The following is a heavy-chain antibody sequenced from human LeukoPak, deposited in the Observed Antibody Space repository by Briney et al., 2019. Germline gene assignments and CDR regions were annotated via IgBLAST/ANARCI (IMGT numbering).Heavy chain of an antibody. CDR3: ARVSSKGATPSDY. CDR1: GYTFTGYY. Sequence: ASVKVSCKASGYTFTGYYMHWVRQAPGQGLEWMGWINPNSGGTNYAQKFQGRVTMTRDTSISTAYMELSRLRSDDTAVYYCARVSSKGATPSDYWGQGTLVTVSS. J-gene: IGHJ4*02. CDR2: INPNSGGT. D-gene: IGHD1-26*01. V-gene: IGHV1-2*02.